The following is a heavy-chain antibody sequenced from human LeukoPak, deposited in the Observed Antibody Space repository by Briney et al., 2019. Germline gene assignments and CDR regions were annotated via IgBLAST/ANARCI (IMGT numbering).Heavy chain of an antibody. Sequence: GGSLRLSCAASGFTFSSHGMHWVRQAPGKGLEWVAVISYDGSNKYYADSVKGRFTISRDNSKNTLYLQMNSLRAEDTAVYYCAKDSSGYYYVGAFDIWGQGTMVTVSS. J-gene: IGHJ3*02. CDR2: ISYDGSNK. D-gene: IGHD3-22*01. CDR1: GFTFSSHG. V-gene: IGHV3-30*18. CDR3: AKDSSGYYYVGAFDI.